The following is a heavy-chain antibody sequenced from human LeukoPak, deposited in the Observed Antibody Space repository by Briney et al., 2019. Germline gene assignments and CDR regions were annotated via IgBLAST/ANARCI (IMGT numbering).Heavy chain of an antibody. CDR1: GGSISNNNYY. V-gene: IGHV4-39*01. CDR3: ATWRTAKTGFDY. D-gene: IGHD1-1*01. CDR2: IYYSGSP. J-gene: IGHJ4*02. Sequence: SETLSLTCTVSGGSISNNNYYWAWIRQPPGKGLECIGSIYYSGSPYYNPSLKGRVTISVDTSKNQFSLRLSSVTAADTAVYYCATWRTAKTGFDYWGQGTLVTVSS.